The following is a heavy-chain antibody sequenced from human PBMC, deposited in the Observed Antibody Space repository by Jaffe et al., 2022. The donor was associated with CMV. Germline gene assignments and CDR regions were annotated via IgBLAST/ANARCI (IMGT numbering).Heavy chain of an antibody. CDR1: GGSFSGYY. J-gene: IGHJ4*02. D-gene: IGHD6-19*01. Sequence: QVQLQQWGAGLLKPSETLSLTCAVYGGSFSGYYWSWIRQPPGKGLEWIGEINHSGSTNYNPSLKSRVTISVDTSKNQFSLKLSSVTAADTAVYYCARAFRGSGFGLGQYYFDYWGQGTLVTVSS. V-gene: IGHV4-34*01. CDR2: INHSGST. CDR3: ARAFRGSGFGLGQYYFDY.